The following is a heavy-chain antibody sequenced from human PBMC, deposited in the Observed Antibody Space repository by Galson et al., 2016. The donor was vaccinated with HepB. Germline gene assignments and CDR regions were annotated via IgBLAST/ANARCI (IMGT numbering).Heavy chain of an antibody. Sequence: LSLTCTVSGGSISGYYWSWIRQRPGKGLEWIGYMYYGGTTDYNPSLKSRVTILGDTSKNQFSLRMRFVTAADTAVYYCARRGDLWSDAADPYFDYWGQGSLVTVSS. CDR2: MYYGGTT. CDR1: GGSISGYY. J-gene: IGHJ4*02. V-gene: IGHV4-59*08. D-gene: IGHD3-3*01. CDR3: ARRGDLWSDAADPYFDY.